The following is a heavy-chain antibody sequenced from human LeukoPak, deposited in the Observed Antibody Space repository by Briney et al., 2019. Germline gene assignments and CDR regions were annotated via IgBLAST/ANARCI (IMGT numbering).Heavy chain of an antibody. D-gene: IGHD3-22*01. CDR1: GFTFSSYA. J-gene: IGHJ4*02. CDR2: ISAGGGST. V-gene: IGHV3-23*01. Sequence: PGGSLRLSCAAAGFTFSSYAMKWVRQAPGKGLEWVSGISAGGGSTYYACSVKGRFTISRDDSQNTLHLQMNSLRAEDTAVYYCAKSTSSSAYSPLDYWGQGTLVTVSS. CDR3: AKSTSSSAYSPLDY.